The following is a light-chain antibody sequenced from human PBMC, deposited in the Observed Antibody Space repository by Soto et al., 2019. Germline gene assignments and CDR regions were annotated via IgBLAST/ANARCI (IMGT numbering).Light chain of an antibody. CDR2: DAY. J-gene: IGKJ5*01. Sequence: DKQITQSPSSLSLSVGDSVPITRHTSQAIDNFLNWYQQKPGKAPRLLIFDAYKLETGVPSRFSGSGYGTDFTFTLACLQPEDIATHYCQPYDTLLLVTFCHGT. CDR3: QPYDTLLLVT. V-gene: IGKV1-33*01. CDR1: QAIDNF.